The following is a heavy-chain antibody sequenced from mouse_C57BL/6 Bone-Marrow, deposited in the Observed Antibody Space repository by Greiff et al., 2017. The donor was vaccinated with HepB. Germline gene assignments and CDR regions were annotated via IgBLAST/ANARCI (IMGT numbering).Heavy chain of an antibody. J-gene: IGHJ4*01. Sequence: VQGVESGPGLVAPSQSLSITCTVSGFSLTSYGVDWVRQSPGKGLEWLGVIWGVGSTNYNSALKSRLSISKDNSKSQVFLKMNSLQTDDTAMYYCARNYYGIMDYWGQGTSVTVSS. CDR1: GFSLTSYG. CDR3: ARNYYGIMDY. CDR2: IWGVGST. D-gene: IGHD1-1*01. V-gene: IGHV2-6*01.